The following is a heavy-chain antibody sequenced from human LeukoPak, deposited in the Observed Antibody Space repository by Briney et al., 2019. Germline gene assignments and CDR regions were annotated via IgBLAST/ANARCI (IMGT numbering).Heavy chain of an antibody. Sequence: GGSLRPSCAASGFTFSNYWMSWVRQAPGKGLEWVASIKEDGSDKYYVDSVKGRFTISRDSAKNSLFLQMNSLRAEDTAVYYCARDQWRLFDYWGQGTLVTVSS. V-gene: IGHV3-7*04. D-gene: IGHD2-21*02. CDR2: IKEDGSDK. CDR3: ARDQWRLFDY. CDR1: GFTFSNYW. J-gene: IGHJ4*02.